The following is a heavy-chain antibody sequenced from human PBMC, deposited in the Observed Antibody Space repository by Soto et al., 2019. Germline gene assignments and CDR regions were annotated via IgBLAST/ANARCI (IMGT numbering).Heavy chain of an antibody. CDR1: GGSISSYY. CDR2: IYYSGST. D-gene: IGHD3-3*01. CDR3: ARGLEWLLSDYYYYMDV. J-gene: IGHJ6*03. Sequence: SETLSLTCTVSGGSISSYYWSWIRQPPGKGLEWIGYIYYSGSTNYNPSLKSRVTISVDTSKNQFSLKLSSVTAADTAVYYCARGLEWLLSDYYYYMDVWGKGTTVTVSS. V-gene: IGHV4-59*08.